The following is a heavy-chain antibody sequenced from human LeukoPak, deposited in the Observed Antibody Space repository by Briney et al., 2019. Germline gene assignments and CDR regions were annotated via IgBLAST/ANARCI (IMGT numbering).Heavy chain of an antibody. D-gene: IGHD3-10*01. CDR2: IIPILGIA. V-gene: IGHV1-69*04. J-gene: IGHJ5*02. CDR3: ARDRPGSGSYFRNWFDP. Sequence: SVKVSCKASGGTFSSYAISWVRQAPGQGLEWMGRIIPILGIANYAQKFQGRVTITADKSTSTAYMELSSLRSEDTAVYYCARDRPGSGSYFRNWFDPWGQGTLVTVSS. CDR1: GGTFSSYA.